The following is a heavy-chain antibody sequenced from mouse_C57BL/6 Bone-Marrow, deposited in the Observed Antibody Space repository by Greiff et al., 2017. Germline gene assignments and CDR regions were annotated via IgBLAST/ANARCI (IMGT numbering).Heavy chain of an antibody. Sequence: EVHLVESGGGLVQPKGSLKLSCAASGFSFNTYAMNWVRQAPGKGLEWVARIRSKSNNYATYYADSVKDRFTISRDDSESMLYLQMNNLKTDDTAMYYCVIYYDYEGFAYWGQGTLVTVSA. J-gene: IGHJ3*01. V-gene: IGHV10-1*01. D-gene: IGHD2-4*01. CDR2: IRSKSNNYAT. CDR3: VIYYDYEGFAY. CDR1: GFSFNTYA.